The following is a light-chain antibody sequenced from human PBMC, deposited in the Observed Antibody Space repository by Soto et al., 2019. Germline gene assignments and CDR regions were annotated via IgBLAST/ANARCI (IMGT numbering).Light chain of an antibody. CDR2: EVT. Sequence: QSVLTQPASVSGSPGQSITISCTGTRSDVGSYNSIAWYQQHPGKAPRVVIFEVTKRPSGISDRFSGSKSSNTASLTISGLQTEDEADYYGNSYTSTNPLVFGGGTKLTVL. J-gene: IGLJ3*02. V-gene: IGLV2-14*02. CDR3: NSYTSTNPLV. CDR1: RSDVGSYNS.